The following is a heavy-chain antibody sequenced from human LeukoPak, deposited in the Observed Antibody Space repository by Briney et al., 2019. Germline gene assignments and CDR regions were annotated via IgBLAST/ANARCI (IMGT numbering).Heavy chain of an antibody. J-gene: IGHJ4*02. CDR2: IWYDGSNK. CDR1: GFTFSSYG. Sequence: PGGSLRLSCAASGFTFSSYGMHWVRQAPGKGLEWVAVIWYDGSNKYYADSVKGRFTISRDNSKNTLYLQMNSLRAEDTAVYYCAKDSITMVRGVNFDYWGQGTLVTVSS. D-gene: IGHD3-10*01. V-gene: IGHV3-33*06. CDR3: AKDSITMVRGVNFDY.